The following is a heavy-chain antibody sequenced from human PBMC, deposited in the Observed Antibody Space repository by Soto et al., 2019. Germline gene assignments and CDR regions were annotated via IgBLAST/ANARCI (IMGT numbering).Heavy chain of an antibody. CDR2: INPNSGGT. CDR3: ARATGYSSSFFYGMDF. Sequence: QVPLVQSGADVKKPGASVKVSCKASGYTFTGYYMHWVRQAPGQGLEWMGWINPNSGGTDYAQKFQGRVTMARDTSTTTASMELSSLTSDDTAVYYCARATGYSSSFFYGMDFWGQGTTVTVSS. D-gene: IGHD6-19*01. J-gene: IGHJ6*02. CDR1: GYTFTGYY. V-gene: IGHV1-2*02.